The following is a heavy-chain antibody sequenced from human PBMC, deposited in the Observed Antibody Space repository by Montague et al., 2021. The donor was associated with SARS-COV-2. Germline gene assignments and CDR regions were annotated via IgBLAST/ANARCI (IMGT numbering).Heavy chain of an antibody. CDR3: AKSACHYWYFDI. J-gene: IGHJ2*01. Sequence: NPSLKSRVSISVDTSKNQFPLKLSSMTAADTAVYYCAKSACHYWYFDIWGRGTPFAFS. V-gene: IGHV4-39*01.